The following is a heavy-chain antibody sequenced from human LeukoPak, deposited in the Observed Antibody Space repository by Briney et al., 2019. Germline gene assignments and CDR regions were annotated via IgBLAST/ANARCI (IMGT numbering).Heavy chain of an antibody. CDR3: ARPREEGTAMGLRAFDI. D-gene: IGHD5-18*01. J-gene: IGHJ3*02. CDR2: IYPGDSDT. Sequence: GESLKISCQGSGYSFTSYWIGWVRQMPGKGLEWMGIIYPGDSDTRYSPSFQGQVTMSADKSISTAYLQWSSLKASDTAMYYCARPREEGTAMGLRAFDIWGQGTMVTVSS. V-gene: IGHV5-51*01. CDR1: GYSFTSYW.